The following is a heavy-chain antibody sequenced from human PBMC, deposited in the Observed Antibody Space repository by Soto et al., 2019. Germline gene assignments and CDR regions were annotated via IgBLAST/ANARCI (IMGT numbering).Heavy chain of an antibody. CDR1: GFTFSSYA. CDR3: ARVARFLEWLLYSYYYYGMDV. J-gene: IGHJ6*02. D-gene: IGHD3-3*01. V-gene: IGHV3-30*01. CDR2: ISYDGSNK. Sequence: QVQLVESGGGVVQPGRSLRLSCAACGFTFSSYAMHWVRQAPGKGLEWVAVISYDGSNKYYADSVKGRFTISRDNSKNTLYLQMNSLRAEDTAVYYCARVARFLEWLLYSYYYYGMDVWGQGTTVTVSS.